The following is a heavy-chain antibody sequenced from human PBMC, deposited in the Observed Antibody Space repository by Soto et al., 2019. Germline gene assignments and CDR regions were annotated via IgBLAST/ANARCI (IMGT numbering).Heavy chain of an antibody. Sequence: GSLRLSCAASGFTFSSYAMHWVRQAPGKGLEWVAVISYDGSNKYYADSVKGRFTISRDNSKNTLYLQMNSLRAEDTAVYYCARVGSCSSTSCYPPSDYYYYGMDVWGPGTTVPVSS. CDR1: GFTFSSYA. CDR2: ISYDGSNK. D-gene: IGHD2-2*01. CDR3: ARVGSCSSTSCYPPSDYYYYGMDV. J-gene: IGHJ6*02. V-gene: IGHV3-30-3*01.